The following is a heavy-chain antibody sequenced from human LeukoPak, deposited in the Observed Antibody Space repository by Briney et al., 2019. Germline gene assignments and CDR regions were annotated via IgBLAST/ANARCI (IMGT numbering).Heavy chain of an antibody. J-gene: IGHJ4*02. CDR3: AREEGTFDY. V-gene: IGHV3-9*01. CDR2: ISWNSGSI. CDR1: GFTFDDYA. Sequence: GGSLRLSCAASGFTFDDYAMHWVRQAPGKGLEWVSGISWNSGSIGYADSVKGRFTISRDNAKNSLFLQMNSLRAEDTAVYFCAREEGTFDYWGQGTLVTVSS.